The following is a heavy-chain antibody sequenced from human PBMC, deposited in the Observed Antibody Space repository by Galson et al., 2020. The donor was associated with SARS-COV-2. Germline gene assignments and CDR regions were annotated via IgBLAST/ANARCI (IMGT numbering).Heavy chain of an antibody. Sequence: ASETLSLTCSVSGVSINNDVYYWNWIRQYPGKGLEWIGNIYYTGRTYFNPSLKSRVTISLDTFESQFSLTLSSVTAADAAVYYCARLDYGDPAIYGSSGDSYGSFDSWGQGILVTVDS. D-gene: IGHD4-17*01. CDR1: GVSINNDVYY. V-gene: IGHV4-31*03. CDR3: ARLDYGDPAIYGSSGDSYGSFDS. CDR2: IYYTGRT. J-gene: IGHJ4*02.